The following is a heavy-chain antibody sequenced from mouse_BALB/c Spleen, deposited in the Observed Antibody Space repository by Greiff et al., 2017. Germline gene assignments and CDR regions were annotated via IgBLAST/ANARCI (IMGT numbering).Heavy chain of an antibody. Sequence: EVKVVESGPSLVKPSQTLSLTCSVTGDSITSGYWNWIRKFPGNKLEYMGYISYSGSTYYNPSLKSRISITRDTSKNQYYLQLNSVTTEDTATYYCANYYGSSYRGTFDYWGQGTTLTVSS. D-gene: IGHD1-1*01. V-gene: IGHV3-8*02. CDR1: GDSITSGY. CDR2: ISYSGST. CDR3: ANYYGSSYRGTFDY. J-gene: IGHJ2*01.